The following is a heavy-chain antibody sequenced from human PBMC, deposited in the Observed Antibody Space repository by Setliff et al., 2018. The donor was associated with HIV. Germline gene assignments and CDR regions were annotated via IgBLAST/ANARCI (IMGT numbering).Heavy chain of an antibody. CDR2: IYHGGDT. CDR3: ARRPAFNAFDI. CDR1: GYSISSTYY. J-gene: IGHJ3*02. Sequence: ETLSLTCAVSGYSISSTYYWGWIRQPPGMGLEWIGSIYHGGDTYYNPSLKSRVTISVDASKNQFFLKLSSVTAADTAVYYCARRPAFNAFDIWGQGTMVTVSS. D-gene: IGHD6-25*01. V-gene: IGHV4-38-2*01.